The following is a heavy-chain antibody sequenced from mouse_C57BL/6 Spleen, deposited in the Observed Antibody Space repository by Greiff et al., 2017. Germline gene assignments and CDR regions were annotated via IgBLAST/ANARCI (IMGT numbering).Heavy chain of an antibody. Sequence: VQLKESGAELVRPGASVTLSCTASGFNINDDYMHWVKQRPEQGLEWLGWIDPENGDTEYASKFQGKATITADTSSNTAYLQLSSLTSEDTAVYYCTGEAWCAYWGQGTLVTVSA. CDR2: IDPENGDT. J-gene: IGHJ3*01. CDR1: GFNINDDY. V-gene: IGHV14-4*01. CDR3: TGEAWCAY.